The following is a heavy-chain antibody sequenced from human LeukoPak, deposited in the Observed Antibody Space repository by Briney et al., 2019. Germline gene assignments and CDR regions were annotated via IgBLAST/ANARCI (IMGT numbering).Heavy chain of an antibody. V-gene: IGHV1-8*01. CDR2: MNPNSGNT. J-gene: IGHJ4*02. CDR1: GYTFTSYD. CDR3: ARGRIFGVVIHDY. Sequence: ASAKVSCKASGYTFTSYDINWVRQATGQGLEWMGWMNPNSGNTGYAQKFQGRVTMTRNTSISTAYMGLSSLRSEDTAVYYCARGRIFGVVIHDYWGQGTLVTVSS. D-gene: IGHD3-3*01.